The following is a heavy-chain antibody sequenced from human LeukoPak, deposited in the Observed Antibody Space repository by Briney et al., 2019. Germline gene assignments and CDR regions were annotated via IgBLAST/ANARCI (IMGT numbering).Heavy chain of an antibody. CDR3: AKDQRWELPHYLDS. J-gene: IGHJ4*02. CDR1: GFTFSSPA. V-gene: IGHV3-23*01. Sequence: TGGSLRLSCAASGFTFSSPAMSWVRQVPGKGLEWVSGISASGGSTYYADSVRGRLTISRDNSKNTLYVQMNSLRDEDTAVYYCAKDQRWELPHYLDSWGQGTLVTVSS. D-gene: IGHD1-26*01. CDR2: ISASGGST.